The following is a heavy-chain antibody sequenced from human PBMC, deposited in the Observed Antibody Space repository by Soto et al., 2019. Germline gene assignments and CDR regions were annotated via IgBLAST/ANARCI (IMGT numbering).Heavy chain of an antibody. CDR1: GFSFNEAW. J-gene: IGHJ6*02. V-gene: IGHV3-15*07. D-gene: IGHD2-15*01. Sequence: EVQLVESAGGLVKPGGSLRLSCVASGFSFNEAWMNWVRQAPGEGLEWVGRIQTSAGGGATDYAAPVQGRFTISRDDSKNSLYLHMNSLRTEDKAIYYCTTGSVEGICGQGTTVTVSS. CDR2: IQTSAGGGAT. CDR3: TTGSVEGI.